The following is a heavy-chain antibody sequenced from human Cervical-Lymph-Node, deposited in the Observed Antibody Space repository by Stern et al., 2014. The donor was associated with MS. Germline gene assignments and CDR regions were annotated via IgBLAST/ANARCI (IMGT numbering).Heavy chain of an antibody. D-gene: IGHD6-13*01. J-gene: IGHJ5*02. CDR2: IFPVFGKP. CDR3: ALSSETSDRWYSLGYDL. Sequence: VQLEESGAEVTKPGSSVKVSCKASGGTFSKFPSSWVRQAPGQGLEWMGGIFPVFGKPTYAQEFRGRVTITADASTSTVYMELSSLRSDDTAVYYCALSSETSDRWYSLGYDLWGQGTLVTVSS. CDR1: GGTFSKFP. V-gene: IGHV1-69*01.